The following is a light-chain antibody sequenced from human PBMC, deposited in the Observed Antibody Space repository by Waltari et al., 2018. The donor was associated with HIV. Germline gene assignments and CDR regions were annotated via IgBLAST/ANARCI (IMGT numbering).Light chain of an antibody. V-gene: IGLV2-23*01. CDR1: SSDVGSYNL. Sequence: QSALTQPASVSGSPGQSITISCTGSSSDVGSYNLVSWYQQHPGKAPKLMIYEGINRPSGVSNRFSGSKSGNTASRTISVLQAEDEADYYCCAYAGSSNLVFGGGTKVTVL. CDR2: EGI. J-gene: IGLJ3*02. CDR3: CAYAGSSNLV.